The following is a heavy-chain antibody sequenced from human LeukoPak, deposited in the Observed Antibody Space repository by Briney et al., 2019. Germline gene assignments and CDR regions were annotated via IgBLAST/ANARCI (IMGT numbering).Heavy chain of an antibody. J-gene: IGHJ4*02. CDR1: VFIFEDYT. CDR2: VNWHGTT. D-gene: IGHD3-22*01. CDR3: AKDLTYESSGSVIDN. V-gene: IGHV3-43*01. Sequence: PGGSLRLSCAASVFIFEDYTMHWVRQVPGKTLEWVSLVNWHGTTYYADSLKGRFTISRDNSKNSLYLQMDSLRTEDTAFYYCAKDLTYESSGSVIDNWGLGTLVTVSS.